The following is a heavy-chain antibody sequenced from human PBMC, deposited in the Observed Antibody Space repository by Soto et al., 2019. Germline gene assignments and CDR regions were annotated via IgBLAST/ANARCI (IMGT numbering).Heavy chain of an antibody. D-gene: IGHD2-21*02. CDR2: MNPDSDKT. Sequence: GASVKVSCKASGYMFSNYDIIWVRQATGQGLEWMGWMNPDSDKTDYAQKFRGRVTMTGNTSISTAYMELTALTYEDTAIYYCARPGARYCGGDCYSSHWGQGTLVTVSS. V-gene: IGHV1-8*01. CDR3: ARPGARYCGGDCYSSH. J-gene: IGHJ4*02. CDR1: GYMFSNYD.